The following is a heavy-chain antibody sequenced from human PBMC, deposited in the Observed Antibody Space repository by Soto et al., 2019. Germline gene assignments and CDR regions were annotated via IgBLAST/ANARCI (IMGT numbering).Heavy chain of an antibody. J-gene: IGHJ5*02. V-gene: IGHV1-69*13. D-gene: IGHD3-3*01. Sequence: ASVKVSCKASGGTFSSLAISWVRQAPGQGLEWMGGIIPIFGTANYAQKFQGRVTITADESTSTAYMELSSLRSEDTAVYYCARDYGDYEFWSGPPNWFDRWGQGTLVTVSS. CDR2: IIPIFGTA. CDR3: ARDYGDYEFWSGPPNWFDR. CDR1: GGTFSSLA.